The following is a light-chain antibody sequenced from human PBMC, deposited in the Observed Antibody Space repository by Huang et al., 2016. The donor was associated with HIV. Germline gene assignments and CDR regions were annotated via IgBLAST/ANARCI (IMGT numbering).Light chain of an antibody. CDR3: QQFSSYPLT. J-gene: IGKJ4*01. Sequence: IQLTQSPSSLSIYVGDKVTITCRASQGIPNYVAWYQQRPGKAPKLLIYAVSTLQIGVPSRFSGSGSGADFTLSIANVQPEDSATYYCQQFSSYPLTFGGGTKVEIK. CDR1: QGIPNY. CDR2: AVS. V-gene: IGKV1-9*01.